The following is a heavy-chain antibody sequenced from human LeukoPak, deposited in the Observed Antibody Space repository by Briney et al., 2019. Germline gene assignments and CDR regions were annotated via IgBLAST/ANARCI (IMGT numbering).Heavy chain of an antibody. D-gene: IGHD3-22*01. J-gene: IGHJ4*02. CDR3: ARGMVYYDSSGYYTGDY. CDR1: GFTFSSYA. V-gene: IGHV3-30-3*01. CDR2: ISYDGSNK. Sequence: QSGGSLRLPCAASGFTFSSYAMHWVRQAPGKGLEWVAVISYDGSNKYYADSVKGRFTISRDNSKNTLYLQMNSLRAEDTAVYYCARGMVYYDSSGYYTGDYWGQGTLVTVSS.